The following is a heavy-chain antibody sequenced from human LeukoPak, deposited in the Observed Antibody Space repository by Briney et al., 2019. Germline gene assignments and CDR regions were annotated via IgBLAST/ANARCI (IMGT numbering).Heavy chain of an antibody. CDR2: IKSKTDGGTT. J-gene: IGHJ4*02. D-gene: IGHD2-15*01. Sequence: EGSLRLSCAASGFTFSSYAMNWVRQAPGKGLEWVGRIKSKTDGGTTDYAAPVKGRFTISRDDSKNTLYLQMNSLKTEDTAVYYCTTVSDIVVVVAAKHPYYFDYWGQGTLVTVSS. CDR3: TTVSDIVVVVAAKHPYYFDY. V-gene: IGHV3-15*01. CDR1: GFTFSSYA.